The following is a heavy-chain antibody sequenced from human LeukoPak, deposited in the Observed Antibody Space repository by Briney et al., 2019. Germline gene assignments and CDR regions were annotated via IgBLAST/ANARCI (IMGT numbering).Heavy chain of an antibody. D-gene: IGHD3-22*01. V-gene: IGHV4-39*07. Sequence: PSETLSLTCTVSGGSISSSSYYWGWIRQPPGKGLEWIGSINHSGSTYYNPSLKGRVTISVDTSKNQFSLKLSSVTAADTAVYYCARGGRFIYYDSSAYYAVHTFDIWGQGTMVIVSS. CDR1: GGSISSSSYY. CDR3: ARGGRFIYYDSSAYYAVHTFDI. J-gene: IGHJ3*02. CDR2: INHSGST.